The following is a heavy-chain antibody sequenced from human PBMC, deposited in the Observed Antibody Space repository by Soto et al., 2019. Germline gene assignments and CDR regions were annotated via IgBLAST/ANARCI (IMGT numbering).Heavy chain of an antibody. Sequence: SGPTLVNPTQTLTLTCTFSGFSLSTFGMGVGGIRQPPGKAMEWLALIYWNDDKRYSPSLRSRLTITKDTSKNLVVLRMTNMDPVDTATYYCVKSRDSYPSDSWGKRTLV. CDR2: IYWNDDK. V-gene: IGHV2-5*01. CDR1: GFSLSTFGMG. CDR3: VKSRDSYPSDS. D-gene: IGHD2-21*02. J-gene: IGHJ4*02.